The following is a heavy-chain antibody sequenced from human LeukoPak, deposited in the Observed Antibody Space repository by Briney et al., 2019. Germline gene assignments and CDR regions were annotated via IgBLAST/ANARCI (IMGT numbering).Heavy chain of an antibody. Sequence: WSSVRVSCKASGGTFSSYAISWVRQAPGQGLEWMGGIIPIFGTANYAQKFQGRVTITADESTSTAYMELSSLRSEDTAVYYCASHEGAVAGELDYWGQGTLVTVSS. J-gene: IGHJ4*02. D-gene: IGHD6-19*01. CDR2: IIPIFGTA. V-gene: IGHV1-69*01. CDR1: GGTFSSYA. CDR3: ASHEGAVAGELDY.